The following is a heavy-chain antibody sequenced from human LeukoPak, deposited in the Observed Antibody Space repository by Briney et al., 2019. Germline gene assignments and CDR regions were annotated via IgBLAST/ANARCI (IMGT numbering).Heavy chain of an antibody. D-gene: IGHD2-2*01. V-gene: IGHV4-4*07. CDR2: IYSSGNT. CDR1: GGSISSYY. J-gene: IGHJ5*02. Sequence: PSETLSLTCTASGGSISSYYWSWIRQPAGKGLEWIGRIYSSGNTNYNPSLKSRLTMSVDTSKTQFSLKLSSVTAADTAVYYCARDQFLGYCSSTSCSNWFDPWGQGTLVTVSS. CDR3: ARDQFLGYCSSTSCSNWFDP.